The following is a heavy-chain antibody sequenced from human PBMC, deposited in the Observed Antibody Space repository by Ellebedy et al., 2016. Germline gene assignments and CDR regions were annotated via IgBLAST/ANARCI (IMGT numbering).Heavy chain of an antibody. D-gene: IGHD4-17*01. Sequence: SVKVSXXASGGTFSSFVVSWVRQAPGQGPEWMGGIIPISGIANYAQKFQGRVSITADESTSTVYMELSSLRSEDTAVYYCARYSLGDPDYWGQGTLVTVSS. J-gene: IGHJ4*02. CDR2: IIPISGIA. V-gene: IGHV1-69*13. CDR3: ARYSLGDPDY. CDR1: GGTFSSFV.